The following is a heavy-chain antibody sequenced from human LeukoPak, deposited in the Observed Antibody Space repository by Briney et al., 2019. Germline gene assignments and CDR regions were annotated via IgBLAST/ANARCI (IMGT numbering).Heavy chain of an antibody. D-gene: IGHD3-3*01. CDR3: ARDWYYDSWSGYFSLGIDV. V-gene: IGHV3-21*01. CDR2: ISSSISYI. J-gene: IGHJ6*02. CDR1: GFTFSSYS. Sequence: KPGGSLRLSCAASGFTFSSYSINWVRQAPGKGLEWVSSISSSISYIYYADSVKGRFTISRDNAKNSLYLQMNSLRAEDTAVYYCARDWYYDSWSGYFSLGIDVWGQGTTVTVSS.